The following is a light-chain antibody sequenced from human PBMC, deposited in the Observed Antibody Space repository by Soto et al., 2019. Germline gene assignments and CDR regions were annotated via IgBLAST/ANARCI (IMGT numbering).Light chain of an antibody. Sequence: ELEMTQSPASLSASPGETVTLSCRATQTAYKNLAWYQQKPGQPPRLLIFAASTRAPGLPARFSGSGSGTDFTLTISSLQSEDSAIYYCQEYNRWPPEFIFGPGTRLEIK. V-gene: IGKV3-15*01. CDR2: AAS. CDR1: QTAYKN. CDR3: QEYNRWPPEFI. J-gene: IGKJ2*01.